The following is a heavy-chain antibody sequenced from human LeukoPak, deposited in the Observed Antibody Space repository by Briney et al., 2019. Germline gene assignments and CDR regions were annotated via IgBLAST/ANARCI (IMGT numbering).Heavy chain of an antibody. V-gene: IGHV4-39*01. Sequence: PSETLSLTCIVSGGSISSSDYYWGWIRQPPGKGLEWIERISYSGTTYYNPSLKRRVTIFVDTSNNQFSLKLTSVTAADTAVYYCARLTHSYYYDTRGYYSYYYMDVWGKGTTVTVSS. CDR2: ISYSGTT. D-gene: IGHD3-22*01. J-gene: IGHJ6*03. CDR3: ARLTHSYYYDTRGYYSYYYMDV. CDR1: GGSISSSDYY.